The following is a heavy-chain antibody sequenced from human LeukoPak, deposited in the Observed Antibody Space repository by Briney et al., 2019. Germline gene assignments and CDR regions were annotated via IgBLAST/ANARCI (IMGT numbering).Heavy chain of an antibody. CDR1: GFTFSSYS. CDR3: ARVDGGYDSADIDH. Sequence: GGSLRLSCAASGFTFSSYSMNWVRQAPGKGLEWVSSISSSSSYIYYADSVKGRFTISRDNAKNSLYLQMNSLRAEDTAVYYCARVDGGYDSADIDHWGQGTLVTVSS. V-gene: IGHV3-21*01. D-gene: IGHD5-12*01. CDR2: ISSSSSYI. J-gene: IGHJ4*02.